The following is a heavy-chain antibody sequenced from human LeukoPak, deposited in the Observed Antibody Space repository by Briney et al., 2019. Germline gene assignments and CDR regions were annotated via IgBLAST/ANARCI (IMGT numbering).Heavy chain of an antibody. CDR3: ARDYQDDY. CDR2: ISSSSSNI. CDR1: RFTFSSYG. J-gene: IGHJ4*02. D-gene: IGHD3-16*02. V-gene: IGHV3-48*01. Sequence: GGSLRLSCAASRFTFSSYGMNWVRQAPGKGLEWVSYISSSSSNIDYADSVKGRFTISRDNAKNSLYLQMNSLRAEDTAVYYCARDYQDDYWGQGTLVTVSS.